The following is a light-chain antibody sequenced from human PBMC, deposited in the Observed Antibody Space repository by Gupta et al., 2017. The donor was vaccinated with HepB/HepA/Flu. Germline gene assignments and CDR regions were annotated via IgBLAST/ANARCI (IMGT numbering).Light chain of an antibody. CDR2: TAS. V-gene: IGKV1-39*01. J-gene: IGKJ4*01. CDR3: QQNYKTPLT. CDR1: QRIISF. Sequence: DIQMTQPPSSLSASVGDRVTITCRASQRIISFLSWYQQKPGRTPKLLIYTASSLQSGVPSRFSGSGSGTDFTLTISSLQPEDFATYYCQQNYKTPLTFGGGTNVEIK.